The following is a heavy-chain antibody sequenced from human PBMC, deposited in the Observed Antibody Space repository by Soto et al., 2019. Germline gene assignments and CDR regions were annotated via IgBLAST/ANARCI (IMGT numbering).Heavy chain of an antibody. V-gene: IGHV6-1*01. CDR3: AREEARRRRGAFDV. CDR2: TYYRSKWYN. Sequence: QVQLQQSGPGLVKASQTLSLTCGISGYSVSSNTATWNWFRQSPSRGLEWLGRTYYRSKWYNDYLTDLKSRITIETDTSKNHFSLQRNSVTPADTAVYYCAREEARRRRGAFDVWGQGTVVNVSS. J-gene: IGHJ3*01. CDR1: GYSVSSNTAT.